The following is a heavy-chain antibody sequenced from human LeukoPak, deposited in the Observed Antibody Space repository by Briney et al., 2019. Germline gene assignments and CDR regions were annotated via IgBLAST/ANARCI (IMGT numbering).Heavy chain of an antibody. CDR2: TNADNGNT. D-gene: IGHD6-13*01. J-gene: IGHJ4*02. CDR1: GYSFTTYG. Sequence: EASVKVSCKASGYSFTTYGISWVRQAPGQGLEWMGWTNADNGNTNHAQKFQGRVTMTTDTSTSTAYMELRGLRSDDAAVYYCAREAAAGWIDYWGQGTLVTVSS. CDR3: AREAAAGWIDY. V-gene: IGHV1-18*01.